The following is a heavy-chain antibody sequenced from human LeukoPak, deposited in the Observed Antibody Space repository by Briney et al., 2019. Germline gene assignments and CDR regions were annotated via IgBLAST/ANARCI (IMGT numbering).Heavy chain of an antibody. D-gene: IGHD2-2*01. V-gene: IGHV4-31*03. CDR1: GGSISSGSYY. CDR2: INYSRNI. CDR3: ARYDSATMSGWFDP. J-gene: IGHJ5*02. Sequence: SETLSLTCTISGGSISSGSYYWTWIRQHPDKGLEWIGYINYSRNIYYNPSLKSRVTMSVDTSKNQFSLRLSSVTAADTAVYFCARYDSATMSGWFDPWGRGTLVTVSS.